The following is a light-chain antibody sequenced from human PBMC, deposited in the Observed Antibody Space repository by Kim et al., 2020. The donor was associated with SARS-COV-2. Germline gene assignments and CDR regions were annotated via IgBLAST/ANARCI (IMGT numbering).Light chain of an antibody. CDR3: AAWDDSLNGVV. V-gene: IGLV1-44*01. CDR2: TNN. J-gene: IGLJ2*01. Sequence: GQRVTFSCSGASSNLGTYSVNWYQQRPGTAPTLLIYTNNQRPSGVPDRFSASKSGTSASLAISGLQSEDEADYFCAAWDDSLNGVVFGGGTQLTVL. CDR1: SSNLGTYS.